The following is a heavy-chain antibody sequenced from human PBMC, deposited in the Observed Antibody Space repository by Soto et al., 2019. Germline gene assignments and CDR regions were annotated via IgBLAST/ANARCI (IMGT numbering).Heavy chain of an antibody. CDR2: VSHSGST. CDR1: GGSFSDYY. Sequence: QVQLQQWGAGLLKPSETLFLTCAVYGGSFSDYYWSWLRQSPDKGLEWIVEVSHSGSTTYNPSLKNRVTIAIKTYKNQFSLTLNSVTAAETAMYFSAGEEPASSHHDYWGQGNMVTVSS. D-gene: IGHD1-26*01. J-gene: IGHJ4*02. CDR3: AGEEPASSHHDY. V-gene: IGHV4-34*02.